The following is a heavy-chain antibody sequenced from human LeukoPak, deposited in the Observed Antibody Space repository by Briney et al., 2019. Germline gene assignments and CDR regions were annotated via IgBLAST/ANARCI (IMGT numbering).Heavy chain of an antibody. D-gene: IGHD2-15*01. CDR2: IYTSGST. Sequence: SETLSLTCTVSGGSISSGSYYWSWIRQPAGKGLEWIGRIYTSGSTNYNPSLKSRVTISVDTSKNQFSLKLSSVTAADTAVYYCARDRLYCSGGSCYRHFDYWGQGTLVTVSS. CDR1: GGSISSGSYY. J-gene: IGHJ4*02. CDR3: ARDRLYCSGGSCYRHFDY. V-gene: IGHV4-61*02.